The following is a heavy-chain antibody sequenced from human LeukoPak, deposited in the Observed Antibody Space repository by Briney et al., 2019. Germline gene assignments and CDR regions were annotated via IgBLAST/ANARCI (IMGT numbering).Heavy chain of an antibody. CDR3: AREGQGDCSSTTSSNYYCLDV. CDR2: TNLNSGDT. J-gene: IGHJ6*02. Sequence: ASVTVSCKASVYSLTRYFMHWVRQAPGQGREWVGWTNLNSGDTRFPQNFHGRGTMTRGTFLSTAYMEPSWLASDDTAVYYCAREGQGDCSSTTSSNYYCLDVWGQGTTVTVSS. CDR1: VYSLTRYF. D-gene: IGHD2-2*01. V-gene: IGHV1-2*02.